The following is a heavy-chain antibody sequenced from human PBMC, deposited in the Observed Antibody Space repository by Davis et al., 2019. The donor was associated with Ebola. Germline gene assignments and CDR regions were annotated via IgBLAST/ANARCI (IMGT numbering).Heavy chain of an antibody. CDR2: INPNSGGT. CDR1: GYTFTGYY. D-gene: IGHD3-10*01. Sequence: ASVKVSCKASGYTFTGYYMHWVRQAPGQGLEWMGWINPNSGGTNYAQKFQGWFTMARDTSISTAYMELSRLRSDDTAVYYCARGRGITMVQGVISYYYYGMDVWGQGTTVTVSS. CDR3: ARGRGITMVQGVISYYYYGMDV. J-gene: IGHJ6*02. V-gene: IGHV1-2*04.